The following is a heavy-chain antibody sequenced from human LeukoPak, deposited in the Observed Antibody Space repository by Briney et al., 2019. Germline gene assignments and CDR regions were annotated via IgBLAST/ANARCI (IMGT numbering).Heavy chain of an antibody. J-gene: IGHJ5*02. CDR3: AKGRFKQLTTVTPGFDP. Sequence: PGGSLRLSCAASGFTFSSYAMSWVRQAPGKGLEWVSAISGSGGSTYYADSVKGRFTISRDNSKNTLYLQMNSLRAEDTAVYYCAKGRFKQLTTVTPGFDPWGQGTLVTVSS. V-gene: IGHV3-23*01. CDR1: GFTFSSYA. D-gene: IGHD4-17*01. CDR2: ISGSGGST.